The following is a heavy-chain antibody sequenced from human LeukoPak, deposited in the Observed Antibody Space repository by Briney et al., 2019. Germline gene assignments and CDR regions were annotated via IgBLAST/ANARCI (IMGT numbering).Heavy chain of an antibody. V-gene: IGHV4-59*01. CDR3: ARFQIAVAGNWFDP. CDR1: GGSISSYY. Sequence: SETLSLTCTVSGGSISSYYWSWIRQPPGRGLEWIGYIYYSGSTNYNPSLKSRVTISVDTSKNQFSLKLSSVTAADTAVYYCARFQIAVAGNWFDPWGQGTLVTVSS. J-gene: IGHJ5*02. D-gene: IGHD6-19*01. CDR2: IYYSGST.